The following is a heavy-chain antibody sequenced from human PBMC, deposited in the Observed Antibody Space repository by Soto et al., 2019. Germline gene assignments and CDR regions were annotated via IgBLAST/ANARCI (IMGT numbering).Heavy chain of an antibody. CDR1: GFTFSSYA. Sequence: PGGSLRLSCSASGFTFSSYAMHWVRQAPGKGLEYVSAISSNGGSTYYADSVKGRFTISRDNSKNTLYLQMSSLRAEDTAVYYCVKEGDDFWSGYYSVFYYGMDVWGQGTTVTGSS. CDR3: VKEGDDFWSGYYSVFYYGMDV. D-gene: IGHD3-3*01. CDR2: ISSNGGST. V-gene: IGHV3-64D*08. J-gene: IGHJ6*02.